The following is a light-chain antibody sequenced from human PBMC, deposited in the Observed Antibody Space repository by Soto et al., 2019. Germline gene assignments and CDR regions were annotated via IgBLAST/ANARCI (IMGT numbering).Light chain of an antibody. Sequence: IQMTQSPSTLSASVGDRVTFTCRASQTISTWLAWYQQKPEEAPKLLIYKASTLEVGVPSRFSANGSGTEFSLTINTLQPADFATYYCQQYNSYPWTFGQWTKV. CDR1: QTISTW. CDR3: QQYNSYPWT. CDR2: KAS. J-gene: IGKJ1*01. V-gene: IGKV1-5*03.